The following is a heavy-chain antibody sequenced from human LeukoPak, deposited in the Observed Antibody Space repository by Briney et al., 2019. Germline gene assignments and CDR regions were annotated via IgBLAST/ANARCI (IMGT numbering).Heavy chain of an antibody. J-gene: IGHJ4*02. D-gene: IGHD3-10*01. CDR2: ISSSGSTI. V-gene: IGHV3-48*03. CDR1: GFTFSSYE. CDR3: ARVGLLLWFGELNN. Sequence: GGSLRLSCAASGFTFSSYEMNWDRQAPGKGLEWVSYISSSGSTIYYADSVKGRFTISRDNAKNSLYLQMNSLRAEDTAVYYCARVGLLLWFGELNNWGQGTLVTVSS.